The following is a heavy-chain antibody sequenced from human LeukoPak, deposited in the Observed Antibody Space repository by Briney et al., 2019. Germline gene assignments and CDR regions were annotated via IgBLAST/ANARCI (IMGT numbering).Heavy chain of an antibody. CDR2: IYYSGST. Sequence: KTSETLSLTCTVSGGSISSGGYYWSWIRQHPGKGLEWIGYIYYSGSTYYNPSLKSRVTISVDTSKNQFSLKLSSVTAADTAVYYCARDSAGANWFDPWGQETLVTVSS. J-gene: IGHJ5*02. CDR3: ARDSAGANWFDP. CDR1: GGSISSGGYY. V-gene: IGHV4-31*03. D-gene: IGHD6-19*01.